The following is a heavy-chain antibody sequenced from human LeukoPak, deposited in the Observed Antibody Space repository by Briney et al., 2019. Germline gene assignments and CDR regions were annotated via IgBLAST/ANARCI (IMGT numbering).Heavy chain of an antibody. CDR1: GGSISSYY. Sequence: SETLSLTCTVSGGSISSYYWSWIRQPAGKGLEWIGRIYTSGSTNYNPSLKSRVTMSVDTSKNQFSLKLSSVTAADTAVYYCARDYKRYCSSTSCYSDAFDIWGQRTMVTVSS. CDR2: IYTSGST. V-gene: IGHV4-4*07. D-gene: IGHD2-2*02. CDR3: ARDYKRYCSSTSCYSDAFDI. J-gene: IGHJ3*02.